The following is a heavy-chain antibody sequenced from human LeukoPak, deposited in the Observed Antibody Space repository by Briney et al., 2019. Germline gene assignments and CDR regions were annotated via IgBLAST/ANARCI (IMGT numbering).Heavy chain of an antibody. Sequence: GGSLRLSCAASGFSFSTYTMNWVRQAPGKGLERVAGIQHDGSRTYYADSVKGRFTISRDNAKNTLYLQMNSLRAEDTAVYYCARDRGVAGDGYSYGWDDYYFGMDVWGQGTTVIVTS. CDR2: IQHDGSRT. CDR1: GFSFSTYT. CDR3: ARDRGVAGDGYSYGWDDYYFGMDV. D-gene: IGHD5-18*01. J-gene: IGHJ6*02. V-gene: IGHV3-30-3*01.